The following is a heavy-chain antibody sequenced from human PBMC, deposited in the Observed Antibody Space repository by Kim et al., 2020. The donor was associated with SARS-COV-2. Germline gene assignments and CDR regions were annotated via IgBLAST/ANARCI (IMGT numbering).Heavy chain of an antibody. CDR1: GFTFSSYA. Sequence: GGSLRLSCAASGFTFSSYAMSWVRQAPGKGLEWVSAISGSGGSTYYADSVKGRFTISRDNSKNTLYLQMNSLRAEDTAVYYCAKDPPTTVTTSYYYYGMDVWGQGTTVTVSS. J-gene: IGHJ6*02. CDR2: ISGSGGST. D-gene: IGHD4-17*01. V-gene: IGHV3-23*01. CDR3: AKDPPTTVTTSYYYYGMDV.